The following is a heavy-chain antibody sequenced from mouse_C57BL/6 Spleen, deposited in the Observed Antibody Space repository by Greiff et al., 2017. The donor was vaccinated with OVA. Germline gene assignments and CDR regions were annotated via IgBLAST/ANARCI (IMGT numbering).Heavy chain of an antibody. J-gene: IGHJ3*01. Sequence: EVQLQESGPGMVKPSQSLSLTCTVTGYSITSGYDWHWIRHFPGNKLEWMGYISYSGSTNYNPSLKSRISITHDTSKNHFFLKLNSVTTEDTATYYCASTMVTRASWFAYWGQGTLVTVSA. D-gene: IGHD2-2*01. CDR3: ASTMVTRASWFAY. CDR1: GYSITSGYD. V-gene: IGHV3-1*01. CDR2: ISYSGST.